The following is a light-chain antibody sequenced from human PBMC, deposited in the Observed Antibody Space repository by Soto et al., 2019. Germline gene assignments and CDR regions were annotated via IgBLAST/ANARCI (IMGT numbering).Light chain of an antibody. CDR3: SQATQYPPYT. V-gene: IGKV2-24*01. J-gene: IGKJ2*01. CDR2: KVS. CDR1: ESLLHSDGKTY. Sequence: DIVLTQTPLSSPVTLGQPASISCRSSESLLHSDGKTYLSWLQQRPGQPPRLLIYKVSNRLSGVPARFSCSGAGTAFSLKISRVEAADVGVYYCSQATQYPPYTFGQGTKLEIE.